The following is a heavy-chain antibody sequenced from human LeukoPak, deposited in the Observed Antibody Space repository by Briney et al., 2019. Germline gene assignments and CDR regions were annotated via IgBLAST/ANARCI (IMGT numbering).Heavy chain of an antibody. V-gene: IGHV3-74*01. J-gene: IGHJ1*01. Sequence: GGSLRLSCAASGCTFSNYWMHWVRQAPGKGLVWVSRINTDGSSTSYADSVKGRFTVSRDNAKNTLFLPMNSLRAEDTAVYYCAAVVPAAPFQNWGQGTLVTVSS. CDR1: GCTFSNYW. CDR3: AAVVPAAPFQN. CDR2: INTDGSST. D-gene: IGHD2-2*01.